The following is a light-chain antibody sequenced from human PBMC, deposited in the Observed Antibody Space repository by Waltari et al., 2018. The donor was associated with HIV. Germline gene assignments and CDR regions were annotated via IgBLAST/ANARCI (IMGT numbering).Light chain of an antibody. V-gene: IGLV2-14*01. CDR3: CSYTNTTTSVV. CDR1: SSDVGDYNF. CDR2: EVI. Sequence: QSALTQPASVSGSPGQSITISCTGTSSDVGDYNFVSWYQQPPGRAPKLIIYEVIRRPSGVSNRFSGPKSGNTASLTISGLQAEDEADYSCCSYTNTTTSVVFGGGTKLTVL. J-gene: IGLJ2*01.